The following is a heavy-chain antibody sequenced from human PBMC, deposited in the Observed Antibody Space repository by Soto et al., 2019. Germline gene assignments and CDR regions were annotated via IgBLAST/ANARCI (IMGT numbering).Heavy chain of an antibody. CDR1: GGSISSYY. V-gene: IGHV4-59*01. D-gene: IGHD6-6*01. CDR2: IYYSGST. CDR3: ARVVAARKHHYYYYMDV. Sequence: SETLSLTCTVSGGSISSYYWSWIRQPPGKGLEWIGYIYYSGSTNYNPSLKSRVTISVDTSKNQFSLKLSSVTAADTAVYYCARVVAARKHHYYYYMDVWGKGTTVTVSS. J-gene: IGHJ6*03.